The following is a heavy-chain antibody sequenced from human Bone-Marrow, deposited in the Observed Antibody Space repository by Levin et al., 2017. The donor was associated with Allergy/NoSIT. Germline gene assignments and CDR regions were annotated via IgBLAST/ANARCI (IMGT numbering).Heavy chain of an antibody. J-gene: IGHJ4*02. Sequence: GGSLRLSCAASGFTFSSYAMHWVRQAPGKGLEWVAVISYDGSNKYYADSVKGRFTISRDNSKNTLYLQMNSLRAEDTAVYYCARDGSIGRIGSGWWGPPPYYFDYWGQGTLVTVSS. V-gene: IGHV3-30*04. CDR1: GFTFSSYA. CDR2: ISYDGSNK. D-gene: IGHD6-19*01. CDR3: ARDGSIGRIGSGWWGPPPYYFDY.